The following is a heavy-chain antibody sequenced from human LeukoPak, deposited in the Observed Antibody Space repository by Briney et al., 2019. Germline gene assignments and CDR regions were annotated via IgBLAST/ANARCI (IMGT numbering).Heavy chain of an antibody. Sequence: ASVKVSCKASGYTFTSYYMHWVRQAPGQGLEWMGIINPSGGSTSYAQKFQGRVTITADKSTSTAYMELSSLRSEDTAVYYCARESRLGDYYDSSGFDYWGQGTLVTVSS. D-gene: IGHD3-22*01. J-gene: IGHJ4*02. V-gene: IGHV1-46*01. CDR1: GYTFTSYY. CDR3: ARESRLGDYYDSSGFDY. CDR2: INPSGGST.